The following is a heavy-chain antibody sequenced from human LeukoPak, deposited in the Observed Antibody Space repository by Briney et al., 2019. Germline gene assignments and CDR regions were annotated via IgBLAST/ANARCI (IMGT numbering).Heavy chain of an antibody. V-gene: IGHV4-31*01. CDR2: IYYSGST. Sequence: SDTLSLTCTVSGGSISSGGYYWSWIRQHPGKGLEWIWYIYYSGSTYYNPSPKSPVTISVDTSKNQLSLKLSSVTAADTAVYYCARASYDYVWGSYGRCCFDYWGQGTLVTVSS. D-gene: IGHD3-16*01. CDR1: GGSISSGGYY. J-gene: IGHJ4*02. CDR3: ARASYDYVWGSYGRCCFDY.